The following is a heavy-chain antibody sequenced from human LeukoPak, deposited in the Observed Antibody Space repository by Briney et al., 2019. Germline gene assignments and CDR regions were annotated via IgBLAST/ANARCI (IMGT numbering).Heavy chain of an antibody. CDR2: ISGSGGST. D-gene: IGHD3-16*02. V-gene: IGHV3-23*01. CDR1: GFTVSSNY. J-gene: IGHJ4*02. Sequence: PGGSLRLSCAASGFTVSSNYMSWVRQAPGKGLEWVSAISGSGGSTYYADSVKGRFTISRDNSKNTLYLQMNSLRAEDTAVYYCAKDLEDYVWGSYRPPFDYWGQGTLVTVSS. CDR3: AKDLEDYVWGSYRPPFDY.